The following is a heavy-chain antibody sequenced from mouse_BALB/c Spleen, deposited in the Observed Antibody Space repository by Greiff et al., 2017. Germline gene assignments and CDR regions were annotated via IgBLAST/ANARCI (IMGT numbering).Heavy chain of an antibody. J-gene: IGHJ2*01. V-gene: IGHV5-6-5*01. Sequence: EVKVVESGGGLVKPGGSLKLSCAASGFTFSSYAMSWVRQTPEKRLEWVASISSGGSTYYPDSVKGRFTISRDNARNILYLQMSSLRSEDTAMYYCARGYGNDWGQGTTLTVSS. CDR3: ARGYGND. D-gene: IGHD2-10*02. CDR2: ISSGGST. CDR1: GFTFSSYA.